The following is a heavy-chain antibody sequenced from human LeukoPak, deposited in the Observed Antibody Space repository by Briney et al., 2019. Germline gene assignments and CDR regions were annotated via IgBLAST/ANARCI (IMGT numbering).Heavy chain of an antibody. Sequence: KSSETLSLTCTVSGGSITSYYWSWIRQPPGKGLEWIGYVHYSGRANYNPSLKSRVTVSLDTSKNQISLKLSSVTAADTAVYYCAREYSSSSYVELWGQGTLVTVSS. CDR1: GGSITSYY. CDR2: VHYSGRA. D-gene: IGHD6-6*01. CDR3: AREYSSSSYVEL. J-gene: IGHJ4*02. V-gene: IGHV4-59*01.